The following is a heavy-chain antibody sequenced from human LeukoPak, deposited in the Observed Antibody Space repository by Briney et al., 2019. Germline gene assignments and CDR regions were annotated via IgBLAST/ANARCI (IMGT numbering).Heavy chain of an antibody. CDR1: GFIFSHYA. J-gene: IGHJ4*02. CDR3: ARDAQRGFDYSNSLQY. D-gene: IGHD4-11*01. V-gene: IGHV3-33*01. CDR2: IWSDGTNR. Sequence: GTSLRLSCAASGFIFSHYALHWVRQAPGKGLEWVAVIWSDGTNRYYGDSVKDRFSISRDDSQKRVFLQMNNLRADDTAVYYCARDAQRGFDYSNSLQYWGQGALVTVSS.